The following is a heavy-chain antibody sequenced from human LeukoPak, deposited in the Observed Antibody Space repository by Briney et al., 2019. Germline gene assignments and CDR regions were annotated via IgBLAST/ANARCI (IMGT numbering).Heavy chain of an antibody. Sequence: SETLSLTCTVSGGSISSYYWGWIRQPPGKGLEWIGYIYYSGSTNYNPSLKSRVTISVDTSKNQFSLKLSSVTAADTAVYYCARLYGYNKGAFDIWGQGTMVTVSS. CDR3: ARLYGYNKGAFDI. V-gene: IGHV4-59*08. D-gene: IGHD5-24*01. CDR2: IYYSGST. CDR1: GGSISSYY. J-gene: IGHJ3*02.